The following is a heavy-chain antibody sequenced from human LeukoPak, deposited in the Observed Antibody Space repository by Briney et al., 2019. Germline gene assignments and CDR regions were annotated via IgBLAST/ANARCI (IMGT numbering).Heavy chain of an antibody. J-gene: IGHJ4*02. CDR3: ARSWAGMYYPFYYFDY. D-gene: IGHD2-8*01. CDR2: INHSGST. V-gene: IGHV4-34*01. Sequence: SETLSLTCAVYGGSFSGYYWSWIRQPPGKGLEWIGEINHSGSTHYNPSLKSRVNISADTSKSQFSLNLDSVTAADTAVYYCARSWAGMYYPFYYFDYWGQGSLVTVSS. CDR1: GGSFSGYY.